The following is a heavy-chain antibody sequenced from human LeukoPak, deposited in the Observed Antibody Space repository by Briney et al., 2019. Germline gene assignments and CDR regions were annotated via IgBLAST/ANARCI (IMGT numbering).Heavy chain of an antibody. V-gene: IGHV1-2*02. CDR1: GYTFTGYY. J-gene: IGHJ4*02. Sequence: ASVKVSCKASGYTFTGYYIHWVRQAPGQGLEWMGWINPNNGGTNFAQRFQGRVTMTRDTSLSTAYMELSRLRSDDTAVYYCARAWGIAAAGTIDCWGQGTLVTVSS. CDR2: INPNNGGT. CDR3: ARAWGIAAAGTIDC. D-gene: IGHD6-13*01.